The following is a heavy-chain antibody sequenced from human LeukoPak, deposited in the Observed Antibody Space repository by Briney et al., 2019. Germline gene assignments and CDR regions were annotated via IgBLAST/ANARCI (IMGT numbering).Heavy chain of an antibody. CDR3: ARDRLGYCSSTSCRDAFDI. CDR1: GGSISSYY. D-gene: IGHD2-2*01. CDR2: IYTSGST. V-gene: IGHV4-4*07. J-gene: IGHJ3*02. Sequence: SETLSLTCTVSGGSISSYYWSWTRQPAGKGLEWIGRIYTSGSTNYNPSLKSRVTMSVDTSKNQFSLKLSSVTAADTAVYYCARDRLGYCSSTSCRDAFDIWGQGTMVTVSS.